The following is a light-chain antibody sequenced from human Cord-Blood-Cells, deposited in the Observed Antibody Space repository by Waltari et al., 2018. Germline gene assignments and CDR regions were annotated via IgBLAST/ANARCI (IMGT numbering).Light chain of an antibody. CDR2: EGS. Sequence: QSALTQPASVSGSPGQSITTSCTGTSSDFGRYNLVSWYQPHPGKAPKLMIYEGSKRPSGVSNRFSGSKSGNTASLTISGLQAEDEADYYCCSYAGSSRVFGTGTKVTVL. CDR3: CSYAGSSRV. J-gene: IGLJ1*01. CDR1: SSDFGRYNL. V-gene: IGLV2-23*01.